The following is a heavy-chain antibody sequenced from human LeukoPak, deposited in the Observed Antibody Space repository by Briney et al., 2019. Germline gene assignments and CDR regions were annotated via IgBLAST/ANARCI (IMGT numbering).Heavy chain of an antibody. J-gene: IGHJ3*02. CDR3: ARGTYYDILTGYFQDAFDI. Sequence: ASVKVSCKASGYTFTDYYMHWVRQAPGQGLEWMGWMNPNSGNTGYAQKFQGRVTMTRNTSISTAYMELSSLRSEDTAVYYCARGTYYDILTGYFQDAFDIWGQGTMVTVSS. V-gene: IGHV1-8*02. CDR1: GYTFTDYY. D-gene: IGHD3-9*01. CDR2: MNPNSGNT.